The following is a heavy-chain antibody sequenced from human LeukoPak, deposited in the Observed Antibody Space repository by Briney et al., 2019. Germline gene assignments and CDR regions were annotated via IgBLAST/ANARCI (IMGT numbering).Heavy chain of an antibody. CDR2: IYPRGST. CDR3: ARDYYGSGSFPFDY. D-gene: IGHD3-10*01. J-gene: IGHJ4*02. Sequence: SETLSLTCTVSGGSISSYYWSWIRQPAGKGLEWIGRIYPRGSTNYNPSLKSRVTMSVDTSKNQFSLKLSSVTAADTAVYYCARDYYGSGSFPFDYWGQGTLVTVSS. CDR1: GGSISSYY. V-gene: IGHV4-4*07.